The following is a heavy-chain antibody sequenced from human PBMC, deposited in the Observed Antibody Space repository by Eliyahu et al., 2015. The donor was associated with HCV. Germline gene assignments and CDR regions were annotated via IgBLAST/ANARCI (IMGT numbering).Heavy chain of an antibody. CDR3: VRDPNWGSGF. CDR2: ITPDGRRT. Sequence: EVQLVESGGGLVQPGGSLRLSCTGSGVTFSNHWMSWVRQAPGKELEWVALITPDGRRTYYLDSLKGRFTISRDNANTSLYLEMNRLRAEDTAAYYCVRDPNWGSGFWGRGTLVTVSS. CDR1: GVTFSNHW. V-gene: IGHV3-7*03. D-gene: IGHD7-27*01. J-gene: IGHJ4*02.